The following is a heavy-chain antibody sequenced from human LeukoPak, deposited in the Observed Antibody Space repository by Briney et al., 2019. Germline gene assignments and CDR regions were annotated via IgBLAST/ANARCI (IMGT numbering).Heavy chain of an antibody. CDR1: GGSFSGYY. D-gene: IGHD2-2*01. Sequence: PSETLSLTCAVYGGSFSGYYWSWIRQPPGKGLEWIWEINHSGSTNYNPSLKSRVTISVDTSKNQFSLKLSSVTAADTAVYYCARNPAAPWRSYNWFDPWGQGTLVTVSS. J-gene: IGHJ5*02. CDR2: INHSGST. V-gene: IGHV4-34*01. CDR3: ARNPAAPWRSYNWFDP.